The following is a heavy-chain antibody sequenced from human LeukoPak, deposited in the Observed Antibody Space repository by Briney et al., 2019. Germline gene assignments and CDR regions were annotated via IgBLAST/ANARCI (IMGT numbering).Heavy chain of an antibody. CDR2: IEQDGSEK. V-gene: IGHV3-7*01. Sequence: GGTLRLSCAASGFTFTSNWMSWVRQAQAQGLGLVDKIEQDGSEKYYVDSVNGRFTISRDNAKNSLYLQMSRLRGEDTAVYCCARDPVGAAHWGQGTLVTVSS. D-gene: IGHD1-26*01. J-gene: IGHJ4*02. CDR1: GFTFTSNW. CDR3: ARDPVGAAH.